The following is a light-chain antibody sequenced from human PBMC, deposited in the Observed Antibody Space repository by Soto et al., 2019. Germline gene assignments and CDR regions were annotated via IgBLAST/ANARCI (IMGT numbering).Light chain of an antibody. V-gene: IGKV1-9*01. CDR2: AAS. Sequence: DIQMTQNPSSLSASVGDRVTITCRASQGIDTSLAWYQQKPGKAPKLLIYAASNFQSGVPSRFSGSGSGTHFTLTISSLQPEDFATYYCQQLHGYPITFGQRTRLEI. J-gene: IGKJ5*01. CDR1: QGIDTS. CDR3: QQLHGYPIT.